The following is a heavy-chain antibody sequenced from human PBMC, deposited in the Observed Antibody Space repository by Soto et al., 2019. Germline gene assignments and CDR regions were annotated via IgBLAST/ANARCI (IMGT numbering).Heavy chain of an antibody. Sequence: SETLSLTCAVYGGSFSGYYWSWIRQPPGKGLEWIGEINHSGSTNYNPSLKSRVTISVDTSKNQFSLKLSSVTAADTAVYYCARAGRIAVAILRDPHFDYWGQGTLVTVSS. CDR1: GGSFSGYY. CDR3: ARAGRIAVAILRDPHFDY. V-gene: IGHV4-34*01. CDR2: INHSGST. J-gene: IGHJ4*02. D-gene: IGHD6-19*01.